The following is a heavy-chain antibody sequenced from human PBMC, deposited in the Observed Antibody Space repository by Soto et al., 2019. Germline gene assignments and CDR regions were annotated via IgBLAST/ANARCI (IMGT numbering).Heavy chain of an antibody. D-gene: IGHD7-27*01. J-gene: IGHJ6*03. CDR3: AAETPITGDYYYYYYMDV. V-gene: IGHV3-11*01. CDR1: GFTFSDYY. Sequence: GGSLRLSCAASGFTFSDYYMSWIRQAPGKGLEWVSYISSSGSTIYYADSVKGRFTISRDNAKNSLYLQMNSLRAEDTAVYYCAAETPITGDYYYYYYMDVWGKGTTVTVSS. CDR2: ISSSGSTI.